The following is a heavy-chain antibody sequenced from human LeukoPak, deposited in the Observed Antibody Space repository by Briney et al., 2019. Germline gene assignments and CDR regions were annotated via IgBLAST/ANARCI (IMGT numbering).Heavy chain of an antibody. CDR1: GYTFTGYY. J-gene: IGHJ4*02. Sequence: ASVKVSCKASGYTFTGYYMHWVRQAPGQGLEWMGWINPNSGGTNYAQKFQGRVTMTRDTSTSTAYMELRSLRSDDTAVYYCALISYCTTVTCYYLDYWGQGTLVTVSS. CDR2: INPNSGGT. V-gene: IGHV1-2*02. CDR3: ALISYCTTVTCYYLDY. D-gene: IGHD2-8*01.